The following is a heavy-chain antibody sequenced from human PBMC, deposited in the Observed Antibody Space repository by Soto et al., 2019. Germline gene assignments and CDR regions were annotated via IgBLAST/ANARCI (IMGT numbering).Heavy chain of an antibody. CDR1: GGSISSSNW. V-gene: IGHV4-4*02. Sequence: PSETLSLTCAVSGGSISSSNWWSWVRQPPGKGLEWIGEIYHSGSTNYNPSLKSRVTISVDKSKNQFSLKLSSVTAADTAVYYCVRRKYYYDSSGNYPPYYAIDVWGQGTTVTVS. CDR2: IYHSGST. J-gene: IGHJ6*02. CDR3: VRRKYYYDSSGNYPPYYAIDV. D-gene: IGHD3-22*01.